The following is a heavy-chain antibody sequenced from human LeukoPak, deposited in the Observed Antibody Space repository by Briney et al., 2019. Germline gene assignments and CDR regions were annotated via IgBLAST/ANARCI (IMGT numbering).Heavy chain of an antibody. CDR3: AKDLGRYRNNYFDY. V-gene: IGHV3-30-3*01. CDR1: GFTFSSYA. Sequence: GGSLRLSCAASGFTFSSYAMHWVRQAPGKGLEWVALISYDGSNKYYADSVKGRFTISRDDSKNTLYLQMNSLRAEDTAVYYCAKDLGRYRNNYFDYWGQGTLVTVSS. D-gene: IGHD1-26*01. CDR2: ISYDGSNK. J-gene: IGHJ4*02.